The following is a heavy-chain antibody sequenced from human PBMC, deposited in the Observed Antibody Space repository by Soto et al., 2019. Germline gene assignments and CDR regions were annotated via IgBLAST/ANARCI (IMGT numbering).Heavy chain of an antibody. J-gene: IGHJ4*02. V-gene: IGHV3-11*03. Sequence: QVQLLESGGGLVKPGGSLRLSCTASGFTFSDHYMSWIRQAPGKGLEWVSYISSSGDYRNYADSVKDRFTISRDNTKHSLYLQMNSLRAEATAVYYCARGDVDTVAQADYWGQGTLVTVSS. CDR2: ISSSGDYR. D-gene: IGHD5-12*01. CDR1: GFTFSDHY. CDR3: ARGDVDTVAQADY.